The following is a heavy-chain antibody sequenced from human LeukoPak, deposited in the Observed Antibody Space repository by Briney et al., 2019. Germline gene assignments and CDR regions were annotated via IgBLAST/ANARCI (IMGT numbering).Heavy chain of an antibody. CDR1: GFTFSSYA. J-gene: IGHJ6*02. V-gene: IGHV3-30-3*01. CDR2: ISYDGSNK. D-gene: IGHD2-2*01. Sequence: PGGSLRLSCAASGFTFSSYAMSWVRQAPGKGLEWVAVISYDGSNKYYADSVKGRFTISRDNSKNTLYLQMNSLRAEDTAVYYCARDSTGTPGIHYYYYGMDVWGQGTTVTVSS. CDR3: ARDSTGTPGIHYYYYGMDV.